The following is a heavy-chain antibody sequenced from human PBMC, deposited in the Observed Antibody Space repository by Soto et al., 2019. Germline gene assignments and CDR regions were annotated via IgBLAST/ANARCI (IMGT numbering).Heavy chain of an antibody. CDR3: ARDHALAPTLRAY. J-gene: IGHJ4*02. CDR2: IYYSGST. Sequence: SETLSLTCSVSGDSIRSGGHYWNWIRQHPEKGLEWIGYIYYSGSTHYNPSLRSRLTISLDTSKNQFFLRLTSVTAADTALYYCARDHALAPTLRAYWAQGIHVPVSS. CDR1: GDSIRSGGHY. V-gene: IGHV4-31*03.